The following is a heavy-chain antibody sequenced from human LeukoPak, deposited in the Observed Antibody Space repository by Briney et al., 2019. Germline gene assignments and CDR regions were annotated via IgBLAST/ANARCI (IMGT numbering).Heavy chain of an antibody. CDR1: GFTFTSYS. CDR2: ISGGGGST. CDR3: AKGGKWDVTPFDY. V-gene: IGHV3-23*01. D-gene: IGHD1-26*01. Sequence: GGSLRLSCAGSGFTFTSYSMNWVRQAPGKGLEWVSTISGGGGSTYYADSVKGRFTISRDNSKNTLYLQVNSLRAEDTAVYYCAKGGKWDVTPFDYWGQGTLVTVSS. J-gene: IGHJ4*02.